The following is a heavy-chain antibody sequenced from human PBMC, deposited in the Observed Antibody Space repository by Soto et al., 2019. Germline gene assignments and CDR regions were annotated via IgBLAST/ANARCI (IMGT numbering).Heavy chain of an antibody. V-gene: IGHV1-69*01. D-gene: IGHD2-2*01. CDR1: GGTFSSYA. CDR2: IIPIFGTA. Sequence: QVQLAQSGAEVKKPGSSVKVSCKASGGTFSSYAISWVRQAPGQGLEWMGGIIPIFGTANYAQKFQGRVTITADESTSTAYMELSSLRSEDTAVYYCARDLGCSSTSCYLNWFDPWGQGTLVTVSS. J-gene: IGHJ5*02. CDR3: ARDLGCSSTSCYLNWFDP.